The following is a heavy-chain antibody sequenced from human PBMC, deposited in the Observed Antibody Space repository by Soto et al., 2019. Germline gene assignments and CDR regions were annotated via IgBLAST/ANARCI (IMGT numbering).Heavy chain of an antibody. CDR1: GFVFSRFG. CDR3: VTDDGTAAAGRYYHYALDV. Sequence: QVQLVESGGGVVQPGESLRLACEASGFVFSRFGMHWVRQAPGKGLEWVAVIWYDGNNKYYADSVKGRFTISRDNSKNTVYLQMSRLVVDDTAVYYCVTDDGTAAAGRYYHYALDVWGQGTTVTVSS. D-gene: IGHD6-13*01. V-gene: IGHV3-33*08. CDR2: IWYDGNNK. J-gene: IGHJ6*02.